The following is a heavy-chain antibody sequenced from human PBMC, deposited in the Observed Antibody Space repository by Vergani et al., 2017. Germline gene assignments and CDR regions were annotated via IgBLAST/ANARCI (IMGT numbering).Heavy chain of an antibody. CDR1: GFTFSSYA. J-gene: IGHJ3*02. Sequence: EVQLLESGGGLVQPGGSLRLSCAASGFTFSSYAMSWVRQAPGKGLEWVSAISGSGGSTYYADSVKGRFTISRDNSKNTLYLQMNSLRAEDTAVYYCATPTPTQVLEWLFPDRPRRAFDIWGQGTMVTVSS. D-gene: IGHD3-3*01. V-gene: IGHV3-23*01. CDR2: ISGSGGST. CDR3: ATPTPTQVLEWLFPDRPRRAFDI.